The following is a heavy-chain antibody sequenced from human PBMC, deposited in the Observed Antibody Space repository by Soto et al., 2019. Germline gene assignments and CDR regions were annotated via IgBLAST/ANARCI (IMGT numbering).Heavy chain of an antibody. V-gene: IGHV2-5*02. D-gene: IGHD1-7*01. CDR2: IYWDDTK. Sequence: QITLKESGPTLVKPTQTLTLTCTFSGFSISTNGVGVGWIRQPPGKALEWLAVIYWDDTKHYSPSRKSRLTITKDTSKNQVVLTMTNVDPVDTATYYCTRKGAGTTSLDHWGQGTLVTVSS. J-gene: IGHJ4*02. CDR1: GFSISTNGVG. CDR3: TRKGAGTTSLDH.